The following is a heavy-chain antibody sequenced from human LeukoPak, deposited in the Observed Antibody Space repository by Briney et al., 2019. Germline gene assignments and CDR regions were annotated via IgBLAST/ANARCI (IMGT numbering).Heavy chain of an antibody. J-gene: IGHJ4*02. V-gene: IGHV3-30*02. Sequence: GGSLRLSCAASGFTFSSHGMHWVRQAPGKGLEWVTFIRSDGSSNYYGDSVKGRFTLSRDNFKNTLYLQMNSLRAEDTAVYYCARDTSIYPDYWGQGTLVTVSS. CDR3: ARDTSIYPDY. CDR1: GFTFSSHG. CDR2: IRSDGSSN. D-gene: IGHD2-2*01.